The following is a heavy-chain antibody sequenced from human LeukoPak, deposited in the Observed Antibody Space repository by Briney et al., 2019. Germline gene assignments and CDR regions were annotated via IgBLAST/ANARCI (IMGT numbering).Heavy chain of an antibody. CDR2: ISSSGSTI. V-gene: IGHV3-48*03. D-gene: IGHD2-2*01. CDR3: ARDMSTSYSDREDGMDD. J-gene: IGHJ6*02. CDR1: GFTFSSYE. Sequence: GGSLRLSCAASGFTFSSYEMNWVRQAPGKGLEWVSYISSSGSTIYYADSVKGRFTISRDNAKNSLYLQMNSLRAEDTAVYYCARDMSTSYSDREDGMDDWSQGTTVTVSS.